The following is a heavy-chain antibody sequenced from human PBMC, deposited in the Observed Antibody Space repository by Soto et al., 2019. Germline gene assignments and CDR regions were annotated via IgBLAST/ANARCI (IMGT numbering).Heavy chain of an antibody. CDR1: GGSFSGYY. V-gene: IGHV4-34*01. D-gene: IGHD2-2*01. Sequence: SETLSLTCAVYGGSFSGYYWTWIRQSPEKGLEWIGEVNHSGTTYYNPSLKTRVTISVHTPKNQFSLKMNSVTAADTAVYYCARGIGYCSSINCYSSRRLRFDSWGQGTLVTVS. CDR3: ARGIGYCSSINCYSSRRLRFDS. J-gene: IGHJ4*02. CDR2: VNHSGTT.